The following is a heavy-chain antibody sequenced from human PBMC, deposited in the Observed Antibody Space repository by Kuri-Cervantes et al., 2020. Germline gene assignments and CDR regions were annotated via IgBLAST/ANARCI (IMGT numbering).Heavy chain of an antibody. CDR1: GFTFSSYW. Sequence: GESLKISCVASGFTFSSYWMHWVRQVPGKGLVWVSRINSDGRRTTHADSVKGRFTISRDNAKNTLYLQMNSLRAEDTAVYFCARMTFTSDFDYWGQGALVTVSS. V-gene: IGHV3-74*01. CDR3: ARMTFTSDFDY. CDR2: INSDGRRT. J-gene: IGHJ4*02. D-gene: IGHD2-21*02.